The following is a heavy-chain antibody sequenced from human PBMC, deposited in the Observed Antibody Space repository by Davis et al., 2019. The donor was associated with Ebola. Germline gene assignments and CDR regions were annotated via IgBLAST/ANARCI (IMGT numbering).Heavy chain of an antibody. CDR1: GFTFSNAW. V-gene: IGHV3-15*01. D-gene: IGHD6-19*01. CDR3: TTEDSSGWWGDY. CDR2: IKSKTDGGTT. J-gene: IGHJ4*02. Sequence: PGGSLRLSCAASGFTFSNAWMSWVRQAPGKGLEWVGRIKSKTDGGTTDYAAPVKGRFTISRDDSKNTLYLQMNSLKTEDTAVYYCTTEDSSGWWGDYWGQGTLVTVSS.